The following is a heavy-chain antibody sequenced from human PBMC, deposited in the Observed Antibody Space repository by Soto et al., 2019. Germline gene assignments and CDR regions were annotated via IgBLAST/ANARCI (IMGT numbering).Heavy chain of an antibody. CDR2: IVVGSGNT. J-gene: IGHJ6*02. CDR1: GSTFTSSA. Sequence: ASVKVSCKASGSTFTSSAVQWVRQARGQRLEWIGWIVVGSGNTNYAQKFQERVTITRDMSTSTAYMELSSLRSEDTAVYYCAAPPRGFLEWLTGMDVWGQGTTVTVSS. V-gene: IGHV1-58*01. CDR3: AAPPRGFLEWLTGMDV. D-gene: IGHD3-3*01.